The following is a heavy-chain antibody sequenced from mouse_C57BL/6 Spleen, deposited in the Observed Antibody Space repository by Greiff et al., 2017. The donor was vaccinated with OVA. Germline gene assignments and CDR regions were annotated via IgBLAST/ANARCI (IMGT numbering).Heavy chain of an antibody. CDR1: GFSLTSYG. CDR3: AKRRDGYYHAMDY. J-gene: IGHJ4*01. CDR2: IWGGGST. D-gene: IGHD2-3*01. Sequence: QVQLQQSGPGLVAPSQSLSITCTVSGFSLTSYGVDWVSQPTGKVLEWLGVIWGGGSTNYNSALMSRLSISKDNSKSQVFLKMNSLQTDDTAMYYCAKRRDGYYHAMDYWGQGTSVTVSS. V-gene: IGHV2-9*01.